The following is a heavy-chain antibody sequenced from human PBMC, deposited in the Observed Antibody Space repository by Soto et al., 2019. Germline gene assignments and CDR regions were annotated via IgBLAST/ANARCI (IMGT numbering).Heavy chain of an antibody. CDR3: ARDGVSSSWYNYYGMDV. CDR2: IYYSGST. CDR1: GGSISSYY. Sequence: SETLSLTCTVSGGSISSYYWSWIRQPPGKGLEWIGYIYYSGSTNYNPSLKSRVTISVDTSKNQFSLKLSSVTAADTAVYYCARDGVSSSWYNYYGMDVWGQGTTVTVSS. V-gene: IGHV4-59*01. J-gene: IGHJ6*02. D-gene: IGHD6-13*01.